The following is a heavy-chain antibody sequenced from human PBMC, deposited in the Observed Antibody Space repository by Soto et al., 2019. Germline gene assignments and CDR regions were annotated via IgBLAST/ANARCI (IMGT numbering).Heavy chain of an antibody. D-gene: IGHD3-10*01. CDR3: ARGFGRFNY. CDR1: GFTFNDFE. J-gene: IGHJ4*02. CDR2: IDGSGTTK. Sequence: EVQLLESGGGLVQPGGSLRLSCGVSGFTFNDFEMNWVRQAPGKGLEWLAYIDGSGTTKKYADSVRGRFTISRDNPNNSLFLQMSSLSAADTSIYYFARGFGRFNYWGQRTLVYFSS. V-gene: IGHV3-48*03.